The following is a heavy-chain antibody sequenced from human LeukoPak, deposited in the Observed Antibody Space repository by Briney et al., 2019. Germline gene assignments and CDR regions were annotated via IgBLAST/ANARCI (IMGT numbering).Heavy chain of an antibody. J-gene: IGHJ4*02. CDR2: ISAGGGTT. Sequence: GGSLRLSCAASAFTFNNFAMSWVRQAPGKGLEWVSGISAGGGTTIYVDSVKGRFTISRDNSKNTLYLQMNSLRAEDTAVYYCARVVVAALDYWGQGTLVTVSS. CDR1: AFTFNNFA. D-gene: IGHD2-15*01. V-gene: IGHV3-23*01. CDR3: ARVVVAALDY.